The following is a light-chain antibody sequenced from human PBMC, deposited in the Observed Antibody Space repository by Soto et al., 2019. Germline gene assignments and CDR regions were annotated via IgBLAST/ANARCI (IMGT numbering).Light chain of an antibody. Sequence: DVQMTQSPSSLSASVGDRVTITCRASQGIAPYLAWFQQKPGKVPKLLIYGASTRATGIPARFSGSGSGTEFTLTISSLQSEDFAVYYCQQYNNWPPLTFGQGTRLEIK. J-gene: IGKJ5*01. CDR1: QGIAPY. CDR2: GAS. CDR3: QQYNNWPPLT. V-gene: IGKV1-27*01.